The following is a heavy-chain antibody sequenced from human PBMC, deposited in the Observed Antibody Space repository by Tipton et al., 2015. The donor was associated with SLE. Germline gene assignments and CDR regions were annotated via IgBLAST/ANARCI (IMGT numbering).Heavy chain of an antibody. D-gene: IGHD6-19*01. Sequence: TLSLTCAVYGGSFSGYYWTWIRQPPGKGLEWIGSIYYSGSTYYNPSLKSRVTISVDTSKNQFSLKLSSVTAADTAVYYCARPLAGGIDYWGQGTLVTVSS. CDR1: GGSFSGYY. CDR3: ARPLAGGIDY. V-gene: IGHV4-34*01. J-gene: IGHJ4*02. CDR2: IYYSGST.